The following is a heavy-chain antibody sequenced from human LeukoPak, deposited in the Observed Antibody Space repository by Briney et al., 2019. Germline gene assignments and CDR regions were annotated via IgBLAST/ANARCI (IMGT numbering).Heavy chain of an antibody. CDR1: GFTFRSYA. Sequence: GRSLRLSCAASGFTFRSYATAWIRQAPGRGLEWVSAICGPGGSTYFADSLKVRFTISRDNFKITLYLQMNSLTAEDTALYYCAKAVIPGGGPRDSWGQGTLVTVSS. D-gene: IGHD2-15*01. CDR2: ICGPGGST. J-gene: IGHJ4*02. V-gene: IGHV3-23*01. CDR3: AKAVIPGGGPRDS.